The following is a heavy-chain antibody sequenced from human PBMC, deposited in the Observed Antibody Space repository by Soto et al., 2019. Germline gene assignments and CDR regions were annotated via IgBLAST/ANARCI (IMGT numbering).Heavy chain of an antibody. D-gene: IGHD3-10*01. CDR1: GGSISSYY. CDR3: ARGGSLWFGELDGWFDP. J-gene: IGHJ5*02. V-gene: IGHV4-59*01. CDR2: IYYSGST. Sequence: PSETLSLTCTVSGGSISSYYWSWIRQPPGKGLEWIGYIYYSGSTNYNPSLKSRVTISVDTSKNQFSLKLSSVTAADTAVYYCARGGSLWFGELDGWFDPWGQGTLVTVSS.